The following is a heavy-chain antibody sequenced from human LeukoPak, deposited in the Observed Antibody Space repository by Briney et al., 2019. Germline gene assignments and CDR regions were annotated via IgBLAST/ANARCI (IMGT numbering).Heavy chain of an antibody. CDR1: GFTFSSYW. CDR2: IKQDGSEK. CDR3: AREEPGAAAVNFDY. Sequence: PGGSLRLSCAASGFTFSSYWMNWVRQAPGKGLEWVANIKQDGSEKYYVDSVKGRFTISRDNAKNSLCLQMNSLRAEDTAVYYCAREEPGAAAVNFDYWGQGTLVTVSS. V-gene: IGHV3-7*01. D-gene: IGHD6-13*01. J-gene: IGHJ4*02.